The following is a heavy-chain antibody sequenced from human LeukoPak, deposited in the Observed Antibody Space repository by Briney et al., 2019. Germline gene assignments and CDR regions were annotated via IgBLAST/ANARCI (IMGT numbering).Heavy chain of an antibody. CDR1: GGSLSSYY. D-gene: IGHD5-24*01. CDR2: IYYSGST. Sequence: SETLSLTCTVSGGSLSSYYWSWIRQPPGKGLEWIGYIYYSGSTNYNPSLKSRVTISVDTSKNQFSLRLSSVTAADTAVYYCARGEGWLANDYWGQGTLVTVSS. CDR3: ARGEGWLANDY. J-gene: IGHJ4*02. V-gene: IGHV4-59*01.